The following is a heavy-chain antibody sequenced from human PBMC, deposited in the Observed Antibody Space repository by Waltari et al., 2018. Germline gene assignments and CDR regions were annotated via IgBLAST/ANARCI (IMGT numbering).Heavy chain of an antibody. CDR3: ARTGPGAVDYYYYMDV. CDR2: INPNSGGT. V-gene: IGHV1-2*02. CDR1: GSTFPGYY. J-gene: IGHJ6*03. Sequence: QVQLVQSGAEVKKPGASVQVSCTASGSTFPGYYMHWVRPAPGQGLEWMGWINPNSGGTNYAQKFQGRVTMTRDTSISTAYMELSRLRSDDTAVYYCARTGPGAVDYYYYMDVWGKGTTVTVSS. D-gene: IGHD7-27*01.